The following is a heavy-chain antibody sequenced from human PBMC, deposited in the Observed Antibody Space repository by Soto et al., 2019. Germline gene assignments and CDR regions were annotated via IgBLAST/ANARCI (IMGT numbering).Heavy chain of an antibody. Sequence: EMQLLESEGGLVQPGGSLRLSCAVSGITSGSYAMMWVRQAPGKGLEWVSTIGGNGGPTYYADSVKGRFTISRDNSKNIVYMQMNSRRAEDKAVYFCGKEPRLELRNVDSGGQGTLVTVSS. V-gene: IGHV3-23*01. CDR2: IGGNGGPT. CDR3: GKEPRLELRNVDS. CDR1: GITSGSYA. J-gene: IGHJ5*01. D-gene: IGHD1-7*01.